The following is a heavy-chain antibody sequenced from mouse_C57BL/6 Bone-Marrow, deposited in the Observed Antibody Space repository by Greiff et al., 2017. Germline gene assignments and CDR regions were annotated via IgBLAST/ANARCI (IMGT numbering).Heavy chain of an antibody. Sequence: QVQLQQSGAELARPGASVKMSCKASGYTFTSYTMHWVKQRPGQGLEWIGYINPSSGYTKYNQTFKDKATLTADKSSSTAYMQLSSLTAEDSAVYYGARGGHRIPFSFWGQGTLVTVSA. CDR1: GYTFTSYT. CDR2: INPSSGYT. D-gene: IGHD3-1*01. V-gene: IGHV1-4*01. CDR3: ARGGHRIPFSF. J-gene: IGHJ3*01.